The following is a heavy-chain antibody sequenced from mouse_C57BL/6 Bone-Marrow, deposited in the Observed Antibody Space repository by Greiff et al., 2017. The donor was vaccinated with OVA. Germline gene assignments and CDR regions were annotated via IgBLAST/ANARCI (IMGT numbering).Heavy chain of an antibody. CDR3: TRGYSNYYAMDY. Sequence: QVQLQQPGAELVKPGASVKMSCKASGYTFTSYWITWVKQRPGQGLEWIGDIYPGSGSTNYNEKFKSKATLTVDTSSSTAYMELRSLTSEYSAVYYCTRGYSNYYAMDYWGQGTSVTVSS. V-gene: IGHV1-55*01. J-gene: IGHJ4*01. CDR1: GYTFTSYW. CDR2: IYPGSGST. D-gene: IGHD2-5*01.